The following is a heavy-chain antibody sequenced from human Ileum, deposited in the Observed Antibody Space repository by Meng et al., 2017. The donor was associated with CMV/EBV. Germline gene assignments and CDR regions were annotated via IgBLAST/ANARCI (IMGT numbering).Heavy chain of an antibody. D-gene: IGHD3-10*01. CDR3: ARDHLDLTMVRGVRASYYYYYGMDV. J-gene: IGHJ6*02. CDR1: GYTFTGYY. Sequence: ASVKVSCKASGYTFTGYYMHWVRQAPGQGLEWMGWINPNSGGTNYAQKFQGRVTMTRDTSISTAYMELSRLRSDDTAVYYCARDHLDLTMVRGVRASYYYYYGMDVWGQGTTVTVSS. CDR2: INPNSGGT. V-gene: IGHV1-2*02.